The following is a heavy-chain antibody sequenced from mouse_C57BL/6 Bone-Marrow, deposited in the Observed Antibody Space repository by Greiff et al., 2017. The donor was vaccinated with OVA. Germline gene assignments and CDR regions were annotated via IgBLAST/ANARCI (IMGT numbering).Heavy chain of an antibody. V-gene: IGHV10-3*01. Sequence: EVQLVESGGGLVQPKGSLKLSCAASGFTFNTYAMHWVRQAPGKGLEWVARIRSKSSNYATYYADSVKDRFTISRDDSQSMLYLQMNNLKTEDTAMYYCVRGGDYCGSTWYFDVWGTGTTVTVSS. CDR1: GFTFNTYA. CDR2: IRSKSSNYAT. D-gene: IGHD1-1*01. CDR3: VRGGDYCGSTWYFDV. J-gene: IGHJ1*03.